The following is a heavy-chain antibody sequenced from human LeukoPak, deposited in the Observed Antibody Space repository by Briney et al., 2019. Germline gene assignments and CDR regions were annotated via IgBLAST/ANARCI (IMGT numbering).Heavy chain of an antibody. CDR3: ASEYGSSSGRAFDI. Sequence: PGGSLRLSCAASGFTFSSYSMNWVRQAPGKGLEWVSSISSSSSYIYYADSVKGRFTISRDNAKNSLYLQMNSLRAEDTAVYYCASEYGSSSGRAFDIWGQGTMVTVSS. V-gene: IGHV3-21*04. CDR2: ISSSSSYI. D-gene: IGHD6-6*01. J-gene: IGHJ3*02. CDR1: GFTFSSYS.